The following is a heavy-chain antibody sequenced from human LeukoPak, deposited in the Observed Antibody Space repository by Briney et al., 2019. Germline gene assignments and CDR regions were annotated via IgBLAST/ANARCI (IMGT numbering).Heavy chain of an antibody. CDR2: ISSPSI. Sequence: GGSLRLSCAASGFTLSAYEMNWVRQAPGKGLEWVSYISSPSIHYADSVKGRFTISRDNAKNSLYLQMNSLRAEETAVYYCASRRVAVPSSRAFDYWGQGTLVTVSS. V-gene: IGHV3-48*03. J-gene: IGHJ4*02. CDR1: GFTLSAYE. CDR3: ASRRVAVPSSRAFDY. D-gene: IGHD6-19*01.